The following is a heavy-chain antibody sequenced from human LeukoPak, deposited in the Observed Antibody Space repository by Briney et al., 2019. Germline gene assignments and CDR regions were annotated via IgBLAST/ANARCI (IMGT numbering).Heavy chain of an antibody. CDR2: INWNSGSK. CDR1: GFTFDDHG. Sequence: PGGSLRLSCEASGFTFDDHGLSWVRQAPGKGLEWVSGINWNSGSKRYAASVKGRFTISRDNAKNSLYLQMNSLRAEDTAVYYCAREVGCGGDCSDAFDIWGQGTMVTVSS. D-gene: IGHD2-21*01. J-gene: IGHJ3*02. CDR3: AREVGCGGDCSDAFDI. V-gene: IGHV3-20*04.